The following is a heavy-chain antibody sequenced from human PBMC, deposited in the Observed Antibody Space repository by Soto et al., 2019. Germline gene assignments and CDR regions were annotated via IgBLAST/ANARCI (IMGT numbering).Heavy chain of an antibody. CDR1: GFTFSSFS. D-gene: IGHD6-19*01. CDR2: ISYDGSNK. Sequence: QVQLVESGGGVVQPGRSLRLSCAASGFTFSSFSLHWVRQAPGKGLEWLALISYDGSNKYNADSVKGRFTISRDNSNNTLYLQLNSLRPEDTAVYYCARTTTVAGTPEFDYWGQGTLVIVSS. CDR3: ARTTTVAGTPEFDY. J-gene: IGHJ4*02. V-gene: IGHV3-30-3*01.